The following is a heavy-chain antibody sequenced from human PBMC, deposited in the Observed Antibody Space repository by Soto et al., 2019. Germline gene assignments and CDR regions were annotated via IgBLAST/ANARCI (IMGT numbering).Heavy chain of an antibody. CDR2: ISSSGSTI. D-gene: IGHD6-19*01. V-gene: IGHV3-11*01. CDR3: ARDRGAVTGQYFDY. CDR1: GFTFTDYY. Sequence: PGGSLRLSCAASGFTFTDYYMTWIRQAPGKGLEWVSYISSSGSTIYYADSVKGRFTISRDNAKNSLYLQMNSLRAEDTAVYYCARDRGAVTGQYFDYWGQGALVTVSS. J-gene: IGHJ4*02.